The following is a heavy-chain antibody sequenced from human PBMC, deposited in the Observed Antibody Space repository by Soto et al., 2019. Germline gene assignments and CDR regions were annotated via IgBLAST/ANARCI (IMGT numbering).Heavy chain of an antibody. CDR3: ARESHDILTGPPWVWYFDL. CDR2: INDRGSI. Sequence: QVQLQQWGAGPLRPLETLSLTCGVSGGSFSGYYWGWIRQSPGKGLEWIGEINDRGSINYNPSLKSRVSISVDTSKNHYSLNLRSVTAADTAVYYCARESHDILTGPPWVWYFDLWGRGTLVTVSS. D-gene: IGHD3-9*01. J-gene: IGHJ2*01. V-gene: IGHV4-34*01. CDR1: GGSFSGYY.